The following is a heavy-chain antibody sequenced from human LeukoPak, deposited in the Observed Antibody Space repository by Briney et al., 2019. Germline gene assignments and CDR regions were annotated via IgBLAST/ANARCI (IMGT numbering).Heavy chain of an antibody. V-gene: IGHV1-69*13. CDR3: ARLGRNHDAFDI. J-gene: IGHJ3*02. CDR2: IIPILGTA. CDR1: GGTFSGYA. Sequence: SVKVSCKVSGGTFSGYAISWVRQAPGQGLEWLGGIIPILGTANYAQNFQGRVTITADESTSTAYMELRSLRSEDTAVYHCARLGRNHDAFDIWGQGTMVTVSS. D-gene: IGHD1-14*01.